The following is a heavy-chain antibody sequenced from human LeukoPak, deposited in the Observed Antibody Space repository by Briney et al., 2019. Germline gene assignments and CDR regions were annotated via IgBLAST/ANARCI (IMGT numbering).Heavy chain of an antibody. J-gene: IGHJ5*02. CDR2: INPNSGGA. Sequence: GASVRLSCKASGYTFTGYYMHWVRQAPGQGLEWMGWINPNSGGANYAQKFQGRVTMTRDTSISTAYMELSRLRSDDTAVYYCARGTLGYCSSTSCHNWFDPWGQGTLVTVSS. D-gene: IGHD2-2*01. CDR1: GYTFTGYY. V-gene: IGHV1-2*02. CDR3: ARGTLGYCSSTSCHNWFDP.